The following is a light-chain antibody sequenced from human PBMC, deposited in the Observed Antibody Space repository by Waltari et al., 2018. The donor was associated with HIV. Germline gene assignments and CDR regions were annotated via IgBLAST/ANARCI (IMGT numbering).Light chain of an antibody. CDR3: QQYNNWPPIT. J-gene: IGKJ5*01. Sequence: EIVMTQSPATLSVSPGERATLSCRASQSVSSTLAWYQQKPGQAPRLLIYGASTRATGIPVRVSGSLSGTEFTLNISSLQSEDFAVYYCQQYNNWPPITFGQGTRLEIK. V-gene: IGKV3-15*01. CDR2: GAS. CDR1: QSVSST.